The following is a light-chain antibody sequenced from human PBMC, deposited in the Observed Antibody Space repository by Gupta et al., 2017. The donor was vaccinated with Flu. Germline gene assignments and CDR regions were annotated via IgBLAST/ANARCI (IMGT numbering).Light chain of an antibody. CDR3: QNNKSSLT. Sequence: ELILTQSPATLSVSPGDRVTLSCRASEYVDTKLAWYRQKPGQAPRLLISGISTRATGIPDRFRGSGSGTEFTLTITSLQSEDFAVYFCQNNKSSLTFGGGTKVDIK. CDR1: EYVDTK. J-gene: IGKJ4*01. V-gene: IGKV3-15*01. CDR2: GIS.